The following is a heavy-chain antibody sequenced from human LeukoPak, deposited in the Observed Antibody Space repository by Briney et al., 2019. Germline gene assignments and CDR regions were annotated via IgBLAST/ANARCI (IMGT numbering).Heavy chain of an antibody. CDR2: IWYDGSNK. CDR3: AGSIAVAGTIDY. CDR1: GFTFSSYG. J-gene: IGHJ4*02. D-gene: IGHD6-19*01. Sequence: PGGSLRLSCAASGFTFSSYGMHCVRQAPGKGLEWVAVIWYDGSNKYYADSVKGRFTISRDNSKNTLYLQMNSLRAEDTAVYYCAGSIAVAGTIDYWGQGTLVAVSS. V-gene: IGHV3-33*01.